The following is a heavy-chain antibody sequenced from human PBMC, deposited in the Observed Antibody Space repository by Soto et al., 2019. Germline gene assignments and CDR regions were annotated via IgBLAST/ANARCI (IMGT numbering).Heavy chain of an antibody. CDR1: GFTLSNFW. CDR3: LVTTSAFDI. Sequence: EVQLVESGGDLAQPGGSLRLSCAASGFTLSNFWVNWDRQAPGKGLEWVANIKQGGIEKNYVDSVKGRFTISRDDTKNSLFLQMNNLRAEDTAVYYCLVTTSAFDIWGRGTTVTVSS. CDR2: IKQGGIEK. V-gene: IGHV3-7*01. J-gene: IGHJ3*02. D-gene: IGHD4-17*01.